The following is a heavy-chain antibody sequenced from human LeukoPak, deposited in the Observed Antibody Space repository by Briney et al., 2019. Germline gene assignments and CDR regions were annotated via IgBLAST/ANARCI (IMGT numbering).Heavy chain of an antibody. CDR1: GGSISSSSYY. CDR2: IYYSGST. Sequence: NPSETLSLTCTVSGGSISSSSYYWGWIRQPPGKGLEWIGSIYYSGSTYYNPSLKSRVTISVDTSKNQFSLKLSSVTAADTAVYYCASRARIVLMVYFPDYWGQGTLVTVSS. D-gene: IGHD2-8*01. V-gene: IGHV4-39*01. CDR3: ASRARIVLMVYFPDY. J-gene: IGHJ4*02.